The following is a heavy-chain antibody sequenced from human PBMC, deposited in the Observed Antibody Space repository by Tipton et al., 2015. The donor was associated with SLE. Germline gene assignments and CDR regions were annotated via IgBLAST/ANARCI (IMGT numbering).Heavy chain of an antibody. Sequence: TLSLTCAVYGGSFIGYYWSWIRQPPGKGLEWIGYIHYSGSTNYNPSLKSRVTILVDTSKNQFSLKLTSVTAADTAVYYCATGGAAARPWYFDYWGQGTLVTVSS. V-gene: IGHV4-59*01. CDR3: ATGGAAARPWYFDY. CDR2: IHYSGST. CDR1: GGSFIGYY. J-gene: IGHJ4*02. D-gene: IGHD6-6*01.